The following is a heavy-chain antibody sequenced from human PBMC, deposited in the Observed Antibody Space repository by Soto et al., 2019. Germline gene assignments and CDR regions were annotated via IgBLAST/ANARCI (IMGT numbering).Heavy chain of an antibody. CDR2: INPNDGST. CDR3: GRAIFGSGSYYLAY. CDR1: GYTFTSYY. V-gene: IGHV1-46*03. Sequence: QVQLVQSGVEVKKPGASVKVSCKTSGYTFTSYYIHWERQAPGQGLEWMGIINPNDGSTNYAQKFQGRVTMTRDTSTSTVYMDLSSLRYEDTAVYYCGRAIFGSGSYYLAYWGQGTLVTVSS. D-gene: IGHD3-10*01. J-gene: IGHJ4*02.